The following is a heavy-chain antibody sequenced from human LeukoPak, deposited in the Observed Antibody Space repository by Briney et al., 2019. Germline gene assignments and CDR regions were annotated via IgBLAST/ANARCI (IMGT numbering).Heavy chain of an antibody. Sequence: SVKVSCKASGGTFSSYAISWVRQAPGQGLEWMGGIIPIFGTANYAQKFQGRVTITADESTSTAYMELSSLRSEDTAVYYCAKDPPYYYDSRIGFEYWGQGTLVTVSS. D-gene: IGHD3-22*01. J-gene: IGHJ4*02. V-gene: IGHV1-69*13. CDR3: AKDPPYYYDSRIGFEY. CDR2: IIPIFGTA. CDR1: GGTFSSYA.